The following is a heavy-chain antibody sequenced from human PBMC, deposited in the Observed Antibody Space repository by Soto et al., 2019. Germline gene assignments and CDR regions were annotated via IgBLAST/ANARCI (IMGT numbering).Heavy chain of an antibody. V-gene: IGHV3-48*02. CDR3: ARGDSSGYYPPCGY. D-gene: IGHD3-22*01. J-gene: IGHJ4*02. CDR1: GFTFSAYS. Sequence: EVQLVESGGGLVQPGGSLRLSCAASGFTFSAYSMNWVRQAPGKGLEWVSDISSSGKTTHYADSMKGRFTISRDNAKNSLYLQMNSLRDEDTAVYYCARGDSSGYYPPCGYWGQGTLVTVSS. CDR2: ISSSGKTT.